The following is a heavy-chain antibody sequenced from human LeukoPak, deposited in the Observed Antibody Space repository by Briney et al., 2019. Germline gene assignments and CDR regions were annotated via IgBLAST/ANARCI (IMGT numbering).Heavy chain of an antibody. CDR1: GGSISSYY. Sequence: PSETLSLTCTVSGGSISSYYWSWIRQPPGKGLEWIGYIYYSGSTNYNPSLKSRVTISVDTSKNQFSLKLSSVTAADTAVYYCARIYDTDAFDIWAKGQWSPSLQ. V-gene: IGHV4-59*08. J-gene: IGHJ3*02. CDR2: IYYSGST. CDR3: ARIYDTDAFDI. D-gene: IGHD3-9*01.